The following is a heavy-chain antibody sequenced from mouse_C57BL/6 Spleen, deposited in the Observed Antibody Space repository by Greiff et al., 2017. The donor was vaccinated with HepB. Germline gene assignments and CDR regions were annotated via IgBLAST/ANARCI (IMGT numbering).Heavy chain of an antibody. CDR3: ARERYYYGSNYAMDY. CDR2: INYDGSST. V-gene: IGHV5-16*01. D-gene: IGHD1-1*01. J-gene: IGHJ4*01. CDR1: GFTFSDYY. Sequence: EVKLMESEGGLVQPGSSMKLSCTASGFTFSDYYMAWVRQVPEKGLEWVANINYDGSSTYYLDSLKSRFIISRDNAKNILYLQMSSLKSEDTATYYCARERYYYGSNYAMDYWGQGTSVTVSS.